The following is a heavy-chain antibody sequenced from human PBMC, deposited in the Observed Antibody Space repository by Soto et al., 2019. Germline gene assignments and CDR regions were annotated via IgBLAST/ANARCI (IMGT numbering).Heavy chain of an antibody. Sequence: PGGSLRLSCAASGFTFSSYAMHWVRQAPGKGLEWVAVISYDGGNKYYADSVKGRFTISRDNSKNTLYLQMNSLRAEDTAVYYCAKVPRIGYYLDYYFDYWGQGTLVTVSS. J-gene: IGHJ4*02. CDR3: AKVPRIGYYLDYYFDY. D-gene: IGHD3-22*01. CDR1: GFTFSSYA. CDR2: ISYDGGNK. V-gene: IGHV3-30-3*01.